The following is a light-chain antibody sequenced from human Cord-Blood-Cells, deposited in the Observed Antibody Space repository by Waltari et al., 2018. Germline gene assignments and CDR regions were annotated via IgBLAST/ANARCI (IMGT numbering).Light chain of an antibody. CDR1: SSDVGGYNY. J-gene: IGLJ3*02. V-gene: IGLV2-14*01. CDR3: SSYTSSSSWV. CDR2: DVS. Sequence: QSALTQPASVSGSPGQSITISCTGTSSDVGGYNYVSWYQQHPGKAPKLMIYDVSNRPSGFSNRFSGSKSGNTSSLTISGLQAEDEADYYCSSYTSSSSWVFGGGTTLTVL.